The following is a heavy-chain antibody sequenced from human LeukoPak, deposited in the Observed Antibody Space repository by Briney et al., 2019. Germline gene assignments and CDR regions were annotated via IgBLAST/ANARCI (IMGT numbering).Heavy chain of an antibody. J-gene: IGHJ4*02. CDR2: ISYDGSNK. V-gene: IGHV3-30*18. CDR1: GFTFSTYG. D-gene: IGHD3-10*01. CDR3: AKDQPLPDQSLPYYGPFDY. Sequence: GGSLRLSCAASGFTFSTYGIHWVRQAPGEGLEWVAVISYDGSNKYYADSVKGRFTISRDNSKNTLYLQMNSLRVEDTAVYFCAKDQPLPDQSLPYYGPFDYWGQGTLVTVSS.